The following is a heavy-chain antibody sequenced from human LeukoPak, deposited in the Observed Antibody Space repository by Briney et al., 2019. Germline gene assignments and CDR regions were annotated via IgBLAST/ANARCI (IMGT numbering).Heavy chain of an antibody. D-gene: IGHD3-10*01. CDR3: ARDLDYYGSGNHIDY. J-gene: IGHJ4*02. V-gene: IGHV1-2*02. CDR1: GYTFTGYY. CDR2: INPNSGGT. Sequence: ASVKVSCKASGYTFTGYYMHWVRQAPGQGLEWMGWINPNSGGTNYAQKFQGRVTMTRDTSISTAYMELSRLRSDDTAVYYRARDLDYYGSGNHIDYWGQGTLVTVSS.